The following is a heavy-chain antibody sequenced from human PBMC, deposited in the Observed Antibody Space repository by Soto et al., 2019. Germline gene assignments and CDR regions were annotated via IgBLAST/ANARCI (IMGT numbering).Heavy chain of an antibody. CDR1: GFTFSSYA. Sequence: QVQLVESGGGVVQPGRSLRLSCVASGFTFSSYAMHWVRQAPGKGLEWVAVISYDGNNKYYADSVKGRFTISRDNSKNTLYLQMNSRRLEDTAVYYCARAGWDGGSCYTLVGLRYGMDVWGQGTTVTVS. CDR3: ARAGWDGGSCYTLVGLRYGMDV. CDR2: ISYDGNNK. J-gene: IGHJ6*02. V-gene: IGHV3-30-3*01. D-gene: IGHD2-15*01.